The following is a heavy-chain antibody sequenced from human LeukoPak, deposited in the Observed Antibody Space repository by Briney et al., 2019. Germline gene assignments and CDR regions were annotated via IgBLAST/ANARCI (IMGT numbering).Heavy chain of an antibody. CDR1: GYTFTDYY. D-gene: IGHD5-12*01. J-gene: IGHJ4*02. Sequence: ASVKVSCKASGYTFTDYYMHWVRQAPGQGLEWMGWINPNSGGTNYAQKFQGRVTMTLETSISTAYMELSRLRFDDTAVYYCARDRGGYSGYDQIYRGQGTLVTVSS. CDR3: ARDRGGYSGYDQIY. V-gene: IGHV1-2*02. CDR2: INPNSGGT.